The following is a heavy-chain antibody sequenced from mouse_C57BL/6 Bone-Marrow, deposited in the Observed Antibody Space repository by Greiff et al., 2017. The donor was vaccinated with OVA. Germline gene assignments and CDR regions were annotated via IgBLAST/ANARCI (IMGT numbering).Heavy chain of an antibody. V-gene: IGHV1-56*01. CDR3: EGRRECYGSSPFAY. J-gene: IGHJ3*01. CDR2: IFPGSGST. Sequence: QVQLQQSGPELVKPGASVKISCKASGYTFTSYWMQWVRQRPGQGLEWIGEIFPGSGSTYYNEKFKGKATLTVDTSSSTAYMQHSSLTSEDSADYYCEGRRECYGSSPFAYWGQGTLVTVSA. CDR1: GYTFTSYW. D-gene: IGHD1-1*01.